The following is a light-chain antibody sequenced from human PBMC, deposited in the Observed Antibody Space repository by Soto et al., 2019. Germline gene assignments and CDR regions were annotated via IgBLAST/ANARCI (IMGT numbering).Light chain of an antibody. V-gene: IGLV2-14*01. J-gene: IGLJ1*01. CDR3: CSYTGDSTYV. Sequence: QSVLTQPASVSGSPGQSVNISCAGTSGDVGGYNYVSWYQQHPGKPPKLMIHAVTNRPSGVSNRFSGSKSRNTASLTISSLQAEDEADYYCCSYTGDSTYVFGTGTKLTVL. CDR2: AVT. CDR1: SGDVGGYNY.